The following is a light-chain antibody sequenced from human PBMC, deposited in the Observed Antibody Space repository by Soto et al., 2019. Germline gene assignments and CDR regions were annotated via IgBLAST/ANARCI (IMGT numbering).Light chain of an antibody. CDR3: CSSVGSYTSV. V-gene: IGLV2-11*01. J-gene: IGLJ3*02. Sequence: QSALTQPRSVSGSPGQSVTISCTGTSSDVGGYNYVSWYQQQPGKAPKLMIYDVSKRPSGVPDRFSGSKSGNTASLTISGLQAEDEADYYCCSSVGSYTSVFGGGTKLTVL. CDR2: DVS. CDR1: SSDVGGYNY.